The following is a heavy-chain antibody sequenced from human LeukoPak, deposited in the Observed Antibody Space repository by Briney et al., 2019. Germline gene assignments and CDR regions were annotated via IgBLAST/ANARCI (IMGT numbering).Heavy chain of an antibody. CDR2: IKQDGSEK. D-gene: IGHD4-17*01. CDR3: ARDWVTTSYNWFDP. V-gene: IGHV3-7*01. Sequence: PGGSLRLSCAASGFTFSSYWMRWVRQAPGKGLEWVANIKQDGSEKYYVDSVKGRFTISRDNAKNSLYLQMNSLRAEDTAVYYCARDWVTTSYNWFDPWGQGTLVTVSS. J-gene: IGHJ5*02. CDR1: GFTFSSYW.